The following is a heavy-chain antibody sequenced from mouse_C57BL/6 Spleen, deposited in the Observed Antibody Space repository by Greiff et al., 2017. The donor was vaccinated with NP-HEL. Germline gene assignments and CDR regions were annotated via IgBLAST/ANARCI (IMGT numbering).Heavy chain of an antibody. CDR1: GYTFTDYY. CDR3: ARGSSLHFDY. D-gene: IGHD1-1*01. CDR2: INPNNGGT. V-gene: IGHV1-26*01. J-gene: IGHJ2*01. Sequence: VQLQQSGPELVKPGASVKISCKASGYTFTDYYMNWVKQSHGKSLEWIGDINPNNGGTSYNQKFKGKATLTVDKSSSTAYMELRSLTSEDSAVYYCARGSSLHFDYWGQGTTLTVSS.